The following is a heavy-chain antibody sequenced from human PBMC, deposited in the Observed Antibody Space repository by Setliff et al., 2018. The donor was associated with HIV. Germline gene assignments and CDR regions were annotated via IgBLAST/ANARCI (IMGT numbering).Heavy chain of an antibody. V-gene: IGHV4-59*11. CDR2: TYYDGST. CDR1: GGSISIHY. CDR3: ARHRYSSSINWFEP. Sequence: SETLSLTCTVSGGSISIHYWSWIRLPPGKGLEWIGTTYYDGSTIYNPSLNSRVTMSVDTSKNQFSLTLRSLTAADTAVYYCARHRYSSSINWFEPWGQGTLVTVSS. J-gene: IGHJ5*02. D-gene: IGHD6-13*01.